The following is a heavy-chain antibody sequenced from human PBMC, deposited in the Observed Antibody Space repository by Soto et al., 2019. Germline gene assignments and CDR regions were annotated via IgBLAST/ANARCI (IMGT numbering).Heavy chain of an antibody. CDR3: AKRSGGFSEFDY. V-gene: IGHV3-23*01. J-gene: IGHJ4*02. CDR1: GFTFSGFA. D-gene: IGHD5-12*01. Sequence: GGSLILSCAASGFTFSGFAMNWVRQPPGKGLEWVSSVDYTGIYTFYAASVKGRFTISRDNSKNMVYLELNSLRAEDTAVYYCAKRSGGFSEFDYWGQGTLVTVSS. CDR2: VDYTGIYT.